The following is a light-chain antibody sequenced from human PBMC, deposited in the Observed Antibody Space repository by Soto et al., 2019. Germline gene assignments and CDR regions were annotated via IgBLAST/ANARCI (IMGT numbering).Light chain of an antibody. CDR3: QQYNKWPLT. CDR2: SAS. J-gene: IGKJ3*01. CDR1: QSVNNN. Sequence: MKQSAVTRSVSQRERATRSCTASQSVNNNVSWYQQKPGHTPRLLIYSASIVATGTPARFSGSGSGSDFTLTISSLQSEDFAVYYCQQYNKWPLTLGPGTRWIS. V-gene: IGKV3-15*01.